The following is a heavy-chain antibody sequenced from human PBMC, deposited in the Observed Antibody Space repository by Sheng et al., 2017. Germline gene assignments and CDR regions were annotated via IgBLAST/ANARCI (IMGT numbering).Heavy chain of an antibody. J-gene: IGHJ4*02. D-gene: IGHD3-22*01. Sequence: QAPGQGLEWMGGIIPMSGTANYAQKFQGRVTIIADESTTAYMELSSLRSEDTAVYYCARGGDSSGYYYDFDYWGQGTLVTVSS. CDR2: IIPMSGTA. CDR3: ARGGDSSGYYYDFDY. V-gene: IGHV1-69*01.